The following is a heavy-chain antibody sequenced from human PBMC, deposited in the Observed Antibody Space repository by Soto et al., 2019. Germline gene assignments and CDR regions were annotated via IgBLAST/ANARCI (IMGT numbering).Heavy chain of an antibody. Sequence: LETLSLTCTVSGASISDYYWSWIRQPPGKGLEWIGYISYTGSTNYNPSLESRVTMSVDTSKNQFSLKLTSVTAADTAVYYCARGSSTLIDSWGQGPLVTVSS. J-gene: IGHJ4*02. D-gene: IGHD6-13*01. CDR1: GASISDYY. CDR2: ISYTGST. CDR3: ARGSSTLIDS. V-gene: IGHV4-59*01.